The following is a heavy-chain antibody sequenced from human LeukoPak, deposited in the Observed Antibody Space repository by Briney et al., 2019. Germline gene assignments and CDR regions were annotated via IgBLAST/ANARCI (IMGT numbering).Heavy chain of an antibody. CDR2: INPNSGGT. CDR3: AAQLGYSSGWFGSDY. D-gene: IGHD6-19*01. J-gene: IGHJ4*02. Sequence: GASVKVSCKASGYTFTGYYMHWVRQAPGQGLEWMGWINPNSGGTNYAQKFQGRVTMTRDTSISTAYMELSRLRSDDTAVYYCAAQLGYSSGWFGSDYWGQGTLVTVSS. V-gene: IGHV1-2*02. CDR1: GYTFTGYY.